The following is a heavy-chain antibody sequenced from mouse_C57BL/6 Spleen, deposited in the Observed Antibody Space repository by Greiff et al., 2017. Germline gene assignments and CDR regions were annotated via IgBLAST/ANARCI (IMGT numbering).Heavy chain of an antibody. V-gene: IGHV1-80*01. CDR3: ARREFITTAAWYFGV. CDR2: IYPGDGDT. D-gene: IGHD1-1*01. J-gene: IGHJ1*03. Sequence: VQLQQSGAELVKPGASVKISCKASGYAFSSYWMNWVKQRPGKGLEWIGQIYPGDGDTNYNGKFKGKATLTADKSSSTAYMQLSSLTSEDSAVYFCARREFITTAAWYFGVWGTGTTVTVSS. CDR1: GYAFSSYW.